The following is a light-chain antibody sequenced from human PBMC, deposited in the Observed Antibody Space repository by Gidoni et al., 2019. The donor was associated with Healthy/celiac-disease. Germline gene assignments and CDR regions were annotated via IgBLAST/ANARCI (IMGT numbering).Light chain of an antibody. Sequence: DTQMTQSPSSLSVSVGDGVTITCRASQSISSYLNWYQQKPGKAPKLLIYAASSLQSGVPSRFSGSGSGTDFTLPISSLQPDDFATYYCQQSYSTPRTFGPGTKVDIK. J-gene: IGKJ3*01. CDR3: QQSYSTPRT. CDR2: AAS. CDR1: QSISSY. V-gene: IGKV1-39*01.